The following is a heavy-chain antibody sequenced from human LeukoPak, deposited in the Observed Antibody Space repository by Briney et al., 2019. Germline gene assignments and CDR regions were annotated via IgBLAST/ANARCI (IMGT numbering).Heavy chain of an antibody. CDR1: GYTFTGYY. CDR3: ARDLPRYSGSYSAHGFDP. V-gene: IGHV1-2*02. CDR2: VNPNSGGT. J-gene: IGHJ5*02. Sequence: GASVKVPCKASGYTFTGYYMHWVRQAPGQGLEWMGWVNPNSGGTNYAQKFQGRVTMTRDTSISTAYMELSRLRSDDTAVYYCARDLPRYSGSYSAHGFDPWGQGTLVTVSS. D-gene: IGHD1-26*01.